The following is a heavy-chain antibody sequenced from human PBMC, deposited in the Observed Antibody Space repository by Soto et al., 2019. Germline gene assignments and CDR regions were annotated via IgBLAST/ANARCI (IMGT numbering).Heavy chain of an antibody. Sequence: ASETLSLTCAVYGGSFSGYYWSWIRQPPGKGLEWIGEINHSGSTNYNPSLKSRVTISVDTSKNQFSLKLSSVTAADTAVYYCARGGPYGDYSRAFARYFDYWGQGTLVTVSS. CDR1: GGSFSGYY. J-gene: IGHJ4*02. V-gene: IGHV4-34*01. CDR3: ARGGPYGDYSRAFARYFDY. D-gene: IGHD4-17*01. CDR2: INHSGST.